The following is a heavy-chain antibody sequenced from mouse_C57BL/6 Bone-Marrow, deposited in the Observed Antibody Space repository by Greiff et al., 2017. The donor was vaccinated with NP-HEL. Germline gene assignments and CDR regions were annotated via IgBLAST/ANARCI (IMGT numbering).Heavy chain of an antibody. V-gene: IGHV8-12*01. J-gene: IGHJ4*01. CDR1: GFSLSTSGMG. CDR2: IYWDDDK. D-gene: IGHD1-1*01. CDR3: ARSHYYGSSYYAMDY. Sequence: VTLKVSGPGILQSSQTLSLTCSFPGFSLSTSGMGVSWIRQPSGKGLEWLAHIYWDDDKRYNPSLKSRLTISKDTSRNQVFLKITSVDTADTATYYCARSHYYGSSYYAMDYWGQGTSVTVSS.